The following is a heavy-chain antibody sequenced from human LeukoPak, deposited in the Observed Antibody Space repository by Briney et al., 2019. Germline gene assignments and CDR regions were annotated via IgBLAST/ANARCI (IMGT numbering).Heavy chain of an antibody. V-gene: IGHV3-7*01. CDR3: AKVPLGYCSGGSCSSFPYNWFDP. CDR2: IKQDGSEK. J-gene: IGHJ5*02. D-gene: IGHD2-15*01. Sequence: GGSLRLSCAASGFTFSSYWMSWVRQAPGKGLEWVVNIKQDGSEKYYVDSVKGRFTISRANAKNSLFLQMNRLRAEDTAVYYCAKVPLGYCSGGSCSSFPYNWFDPWGQGTLVTVSS. CDR1: GFTFSSYW.